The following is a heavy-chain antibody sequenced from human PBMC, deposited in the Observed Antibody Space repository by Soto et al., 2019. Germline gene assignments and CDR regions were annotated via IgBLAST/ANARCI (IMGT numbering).Heavy chain of an antibody. Sequence: EVQLVETGGGLIQPGESLRLACLASGFNVGTNYVSWVRQAPGKGLEFVLLLPSTSLFYGRGSTYYADSVKGRSIISRDTSTNTVYLQMNDLRADDTAVYYCAGGPWLLDFWGQGTPVTVSS. CDR3: AGGPWLLDF. V-gene: IGHV3-66*04. J-gene: IGHJ1*01. D-gene: IGHD5-12*01. CDR2: FYGRGST. CDR1: GFNVGTNY.